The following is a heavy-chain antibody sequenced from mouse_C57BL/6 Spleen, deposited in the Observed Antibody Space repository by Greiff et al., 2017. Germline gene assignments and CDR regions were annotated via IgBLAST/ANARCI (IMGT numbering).Heavy chain of an antibody. D-gene: IGHD1-1*01. CDR1: GFTFSSYA. CDR2: ISSGGDYI. V-gene: IGHV5-9-1*02. Sequence: EVMLVESGEGLVKPGGSLKLSCAASGFTFSSYAMSWVRQTPEKRLEWVAYISSGGDYIYYADTVKGRFTISRDNDRNTLYLQMSSLKSEDTALYYCTRDYYGSSLWYFDVWGTGTTVTVSS. J-gene: IGHJ1*03. CDR3: TRDYYGSSLWYFDV.